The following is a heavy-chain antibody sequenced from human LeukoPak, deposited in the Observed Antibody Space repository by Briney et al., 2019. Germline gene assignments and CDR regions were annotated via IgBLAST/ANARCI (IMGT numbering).Heavy chain of an antibody. Sequence: GGSLRLSCAASGFTFSSYGMHWVRQAPGKGLEWVAFIRYDGSNKYYADSVKGRFTISRDNSKNTLYLQMNSLRAEDTAVYYCARDKRAAAGGFDYWGQGTLVTVSS. CDR3: ARDKRAAAGGFDY. D-gene: IGHD6-13*01. J-gene: IGHJ4*02. CDR1: GFTFSSYG. V-gene: IGHV3-30*02. CDR2: IRYDGSNK.